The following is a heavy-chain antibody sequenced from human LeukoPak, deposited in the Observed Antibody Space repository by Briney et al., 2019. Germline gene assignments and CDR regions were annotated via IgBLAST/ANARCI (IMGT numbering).Heavy chain of an antibody. CDR2: IYHSGTT. CDR1: GTSISLSNW. J-gene: IGHJ1*01. CDR3: AFGIAAAGVYFQH. V-gene: IGHV4-4*02. Sequence: PSETLSLTCAVSGTSISLSNWWTWVRQPPGKGLEWIGEIYHSGTTNYNPSLKSRVTISVDKSKNQFSLKLNSVTAADTAVYYCAFGIAAAGVYFQHWGQGTLVTVSS. D-gene: IGHD6-13*01.